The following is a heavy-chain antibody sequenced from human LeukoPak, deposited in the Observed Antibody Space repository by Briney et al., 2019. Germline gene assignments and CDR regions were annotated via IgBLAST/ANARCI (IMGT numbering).Heavy chain of an antibody. J-gene: IGHJ5*02. CDR2: ITSTRSDI. V-gene: IGHV3-21*01. Sequence: GGSLRLSCEASGFSFSSHAMHWVRQAPGKGLEWVSSITSTRSDIYYADSVKGRFTISRDNARNSLFLQMNSLRAEDTAVYYCARVLVATTLASESWLDPWGQGTLVTVSS. D-gene: IGHD5-12*01. CDR3: ARVLVATTLASESWLDP. CDR1: GFSFSSHA.